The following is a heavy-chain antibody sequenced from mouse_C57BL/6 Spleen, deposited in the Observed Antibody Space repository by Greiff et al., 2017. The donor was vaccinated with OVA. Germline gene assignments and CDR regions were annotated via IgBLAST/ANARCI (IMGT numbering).Heavy chain of an antibody. Sequence: EVQLVESGGGLVQPKGSLKLSCAASGFSFNTYAMNWVRPAPGKGLEWVARIRSKSNNYATYYADSVKDRFTISRDDSESMLYLQMNNLKTEDTAMYYCVRQGVGFDYWGQGTTLTVSS. CDR3: VRQGVGFDY. J-gene: IGHJ2*01. V-gene: IGHV10-1*01. CDR1: GFSFNTYA. CDR2: IRSKSNNYAT.